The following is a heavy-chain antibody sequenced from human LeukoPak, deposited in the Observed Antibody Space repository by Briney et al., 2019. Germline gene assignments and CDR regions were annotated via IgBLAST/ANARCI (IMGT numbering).Heavy chain of an antibody. CDR2: MKEDGGEI. CDR1: GFPFSNYW. J-gene: IGHJ4*02. Sequence: GGSLRLSHAGSGFPFSNYWMAWVRHAPGKGLEWVANMKEDGGEINYVDSVKGRFTISRDNAKNSLDLQMNSLRVDDTAVYYCVRDRGYSTFDYWGQGTLVIVSS. D-gene: IGHD4-23*01. V-gene: IGHV3-7*01. CDR3: VRDRGYSTFDY.